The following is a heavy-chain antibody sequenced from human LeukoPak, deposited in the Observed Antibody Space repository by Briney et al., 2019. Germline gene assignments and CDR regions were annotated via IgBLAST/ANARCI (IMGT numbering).Heavy chain of an antibody. CDR2: ISSSSSYI. CDR3: ARDLGDDYGDSGWFDP. CDR1: GFTFSSYS. Sequence: PGGSLRLSCAASGFTFSSYSMNWVRQAPGKGLEWVSSISSSSSYIYYADSVKGRFTISRDNAKNSLYLQMNSLRAEDTAVYYCARDLGDDYGDSGWFDPWGQGTLVTVSS. J-gene: IGHJ5*02. V-gene: IGHV3-21*01. D-gene: IGHD4-17*01.